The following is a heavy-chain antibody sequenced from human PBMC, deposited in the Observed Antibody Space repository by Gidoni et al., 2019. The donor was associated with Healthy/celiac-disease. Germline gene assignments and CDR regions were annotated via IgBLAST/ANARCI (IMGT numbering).Heavy chain of an antibody. V-gene: IGHV2-70*15. CDR1: GFSLSTSGMC. Sequence: QVTLRESGPALVNPTQTLTLTCTFSGFSLSTSGMCVSWIRQPPGKALEWLARIDWDDDKYYSTSLKTRLTISKDTSKNQVVLTMTNMDPVDTATYYCARIRTHGGSTMGFDYWGQVTLVTVSS. CDR2: IDWDDDK. D-gene: IGHD2-15*01. CDR3: ARIRTHGGSTMGFDY. J-gene: IGHJ4*02.